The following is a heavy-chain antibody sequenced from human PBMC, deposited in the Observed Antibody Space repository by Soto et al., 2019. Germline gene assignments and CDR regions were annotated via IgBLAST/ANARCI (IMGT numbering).Heavy chain of an antibody. Sequence: QVQLVQSGAEVKKPGASVKVSCKTSGYTFTTYYIHWVRRAPGQGLEWMGMINPTGRTISYAQKFQGRVTMTRDTSTSTDYMEVSSLRSDDTAVYYCALNYYYYGMDFWGQGTTVAVSS. CDR3: ALNYYYYGMDF. CDR1: GYTFTTYY. J-gene: IGHJ6*02. V-gene: IGHV1-46*01. CDR2: INPTGRTI.